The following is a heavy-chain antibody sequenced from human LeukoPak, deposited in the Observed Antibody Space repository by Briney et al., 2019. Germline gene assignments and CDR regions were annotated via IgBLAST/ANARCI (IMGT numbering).Heavy chain of an antibody. CDR1: GGTFSSYA. V-gene: IGHV1-69*05. D-gene: IGHD1-26*01. CDR3: ASRSYGARAFDY. CDR2: IVPIFGTA. Sequence: SVKVSCKASGGTFSSYAISWVRQAPGQGLEWMGGIVPIFGTANYAQKFQGRVTITTDESTSTAYMELSSLRSEDTAVYYCASRSYGARAFDYWGQGTLVTVSS. J-gene: IGHJ4*02.